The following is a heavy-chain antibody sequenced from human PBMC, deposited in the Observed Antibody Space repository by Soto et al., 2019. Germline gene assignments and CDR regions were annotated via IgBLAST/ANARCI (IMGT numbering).Heavy chain of an antibody. Sequence: QVQLVESGGGVVQPVRSLRLSCAASGFTFSRYAMHWVRQAPGKGLEWVAVISADGSNKYDADSVNGRFTISRDNSKNSLYLQMNSLRAADTALYYCARFNGCSGGTCYSYFDYWGQGTLVTVSS. CDR2: ISADGSNK. J-gene: IGHJ4*02. CDR3: ARFNGCSGGTCYSYFDY. CDR1: GFTFSRYA. V-gene: IGHV3-30-3*01. D-gene: IGHD2-15*01.